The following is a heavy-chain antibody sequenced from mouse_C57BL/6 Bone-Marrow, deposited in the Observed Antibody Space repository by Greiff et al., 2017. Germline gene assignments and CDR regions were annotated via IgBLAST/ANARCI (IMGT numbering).Heavy chain of an antibody. Sequence: VQLQQPGAELVKPGASVKMSCKASGYTFTSYWITWVKQRPGQGLEWIGDIYPGSGSTNYNEKFKRKATLTVDTSSSTAYMQLSSLTSEVSAVYYCVITTVDPLDYWGQGTTLTVSS. J-gene: IGHJ2*01. D-gene: IGHD1-1*01. CDR3: VITTVDPLDY. V-gene: IGHV1-55*01. CDR2: IYPGSGST. CDR1: GYTFTSYW.